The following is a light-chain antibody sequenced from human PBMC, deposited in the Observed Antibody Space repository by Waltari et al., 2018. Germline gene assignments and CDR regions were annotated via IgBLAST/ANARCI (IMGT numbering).Light chain of an antibody. CDR2: YDR. V-gene: IGLV3-21*04. CDR1: DIGRTN. CDR3: QVWDPNSDHLVV. J-gene: IGLJ2*01. Sequence: SYVLTQAPSVSVAPGQTATITCGGNDIGRTNVHWYQQKPGQAPIVVFYYDRDRPSGIPGRFSGSNSENTATLTISRGEAGDEADYFCQVWDPNSDHLVVFGGGTKLTVL.